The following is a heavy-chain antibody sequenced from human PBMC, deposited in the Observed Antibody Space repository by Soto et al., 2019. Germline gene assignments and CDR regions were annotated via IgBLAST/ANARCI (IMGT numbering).Heavy chain of an antibody. CDR1: GFAFSTYS. J-gene: IGHJ4*02. CDR2: ISAGSRTT. Sequence: EVQLLESGGGLVQPGGSLRLSCAASGFAFSTYSMTWVRQAPEKGLEWVSVISAGSRTTYYADSVKGRFTISRDNSKNILYLQMDSLRVEDTAMYYCTKGIDDSGSSPYYCWGQGTLATVAS. D-gene: IGHD3-10*01. CDR3: TKGIDDSGSSPYYC. V-gene: IGHV3-23*01.